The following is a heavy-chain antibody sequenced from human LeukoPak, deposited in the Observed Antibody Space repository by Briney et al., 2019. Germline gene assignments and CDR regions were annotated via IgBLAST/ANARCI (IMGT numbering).Heavy chain of an antibody. CDR1: GFTFATDS. Sequence: PGGSLRLSCAASGFTFATDSMNWVRQAPGKGLEWVAVISWVENNKYYADSVKGRFTISRDNSKNTLYLQMDSLRAEDTAVYYCARDGADWGQGTLVTVSS. CDR2: ISWVENNK. D-gene: IGHD1-26*01. CDR3: ARDGAD. V-gene: IGHV3-30*03. J-gene: IGHJ4*02.